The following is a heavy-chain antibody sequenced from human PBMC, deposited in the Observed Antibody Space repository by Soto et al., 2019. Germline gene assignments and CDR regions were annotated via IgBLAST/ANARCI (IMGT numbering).Heavy chain of an antibody. CDR3: ARRSTYYYDSSATVHDAFDI. V-gene: IGHV4-30-4*01. J-gene: IGHJ3*02. CDR1: GGSISSGDYY. Sequence: SETLSLTCTVSGGSISSGDYYWSWIRQPPGKGLEWIGYIYYSGSTYYNPSLKSRVTISVDTSKKQISLKLSSVTAADTAVYYCARRSTYYYDSSATVHDAFDIWGQGTMVTV. D-gene: IGHD3-22*01. CDR2: IYYSGST.